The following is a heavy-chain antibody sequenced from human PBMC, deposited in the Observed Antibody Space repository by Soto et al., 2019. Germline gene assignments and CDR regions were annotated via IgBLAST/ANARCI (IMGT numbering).Heavy chain of an antibody. V-gene: IGHV3-48*04. D-gene: IGHD2-21*01. CDR3: ARYLIIPRAFDI. CDR2: ISSSSSVI. J-gene: IGHJ3*02. CDR1: GFTFSTYS. Sequence: GGSLRLSCSVSGFTFSTYSMAWIRQAPGKGLEWLSYISSSSSVIYYADSVKGRITVSRDNGKNALILQMHSLRADDTAVYYCARYLIIPRAFDIWGQGTAVTVSS.